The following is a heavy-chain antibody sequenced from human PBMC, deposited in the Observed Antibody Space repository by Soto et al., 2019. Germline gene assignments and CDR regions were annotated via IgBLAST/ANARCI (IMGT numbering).Heavy chain of an antibody. CDR3: ATPYYFNH. CDR1: GFMFSAYT. V-gene: IGHV3-21*06. CDR2: ISDDSSYI. J-gene: IGHJ1*01. Sequence: GSLRLSCAASGFMFSAYTMNWVRQAPGKGPEWLSSISDDSSYIDYADSLRGRFTVSRDNARNSLYLQIDSLGVEDTAVYYCATPYYFNHWGPGALVTVSS. D-gene: IGHD3-16*01.